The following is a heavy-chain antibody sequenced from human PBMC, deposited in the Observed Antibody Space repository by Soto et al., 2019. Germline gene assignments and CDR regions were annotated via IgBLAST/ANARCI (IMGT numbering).Heavy chain of an antibody. J-gene: IGHJ6*02. V-gene: IGHV1-69*01. D-gene: IGHD3-16*01. Sequence: QVQLLQSGAEVKKSGSSVKVSCKVSGGIFRRYAISWVRQAPGQGLEWLGGIVPIFDITNYAQKFQGRVTITADESTSTAYMDLTSLRSEDTAVYYCARPDEGSYSSNHYYYYALDVWGQGTTVTVSS. CDR1: GGIFRRYA. CDR2: IVPIFDIT. CDR3: ARPDEGSYSSNHYYYYALDV.